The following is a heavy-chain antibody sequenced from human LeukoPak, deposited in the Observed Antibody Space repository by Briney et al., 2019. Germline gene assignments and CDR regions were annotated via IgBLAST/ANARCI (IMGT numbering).Heavy chain of an antibody. CDR3: ARENRGAAAGKFDY. Sequence: SETLSLTCTVSGGSISSSSYYWGWIRQPPGKGLEWIGSIYYSGSTYYNPSLKSRVTISVDTSKNQFSLKLSSVTAADTAVYYCARENRGAAAGKFDYWGQGTLVTVSS. CDR2: IYYSGST. V-gene: IGHV4-39*07. J-gene: IGHJ4*02. CDR1: GGSISSSSYY. D-gene: IGHD6-13*01.